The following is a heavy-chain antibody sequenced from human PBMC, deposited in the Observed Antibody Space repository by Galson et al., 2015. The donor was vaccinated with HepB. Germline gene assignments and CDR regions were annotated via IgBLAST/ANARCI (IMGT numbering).Heavy chain of an antibody. CDR1: GFTFSSYW. Sequence: SLRLSCAASGFTFSSYWMSWVRQAPGKGLEWVANIKQDGSEKYYVDSVKGRFTISRDNAKNSLYLQMNSLRAEDTAVYYCARATTFREQDFDYWGQGTLVTVSS. D-gene: IGHD1/OR15-1a*01. CDR2: IKQDGSEK. CDR3: ARATTFREQDFDY. V-gene: IGHV3-7*03. J-gene: IGHJ4*02.